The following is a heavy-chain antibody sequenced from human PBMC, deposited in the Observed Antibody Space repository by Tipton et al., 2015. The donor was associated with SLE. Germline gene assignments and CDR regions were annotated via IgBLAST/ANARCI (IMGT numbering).Heavy chain of an antibody. J-gene: IGHJ3*02. D-gene: IGHD1-26*01. CDR1: GGSISGFY. CDR3: ARPIVGVAAFHI. V-gene: IGHV4-4*07. CDR2: IYSSGSP. Sequence: GLVKPSETLSLTCTVSGGSISGFYWSWIRQPDGKGLEWIGRIYSSGSPNYNPSLKSRVTMSVDTSKNQFSLKLSSVTAADTAVYFCARPIVGVAAFHIWGPGTTVTVSS.